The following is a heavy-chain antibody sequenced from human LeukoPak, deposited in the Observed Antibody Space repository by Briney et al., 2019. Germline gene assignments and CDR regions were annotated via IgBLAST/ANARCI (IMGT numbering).Heavy chain of an antibody. J-gene: IGHJ6*03. D-gene: IGHD5-18*01. CDR1: GGAISSYS. CDR2: IYYSGST. Sequence: SQTLSLTPTVSGGAISSYSWSWIRQPPRKGLEYIGYIYYSGSTNYHPSLKSRVTISVDTSKNQFSLKLSSVTAADTAVYYCATTEESGYSYGYFGYYYYMDVWGKGTTVTVSS. CDR3: ATTEESGYSYGYFGYYYYMDV. V-gene: IGHV4-59*01.